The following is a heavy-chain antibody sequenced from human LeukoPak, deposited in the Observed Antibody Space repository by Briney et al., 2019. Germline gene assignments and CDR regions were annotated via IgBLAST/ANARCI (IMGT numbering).Heavy chain of an antibody. Sequence: GASVKVSCKASGYTFTSYGISWVRQAPGQGLEWMGWISAYNGNTNYAQKFQDRVTMTRDTSTSTTYMELTSLISEDTAVYFCARGPVQEHCGGDCYFTWGQGTLITVSS. CDR2: ISAYNGNT. D-gene: IGHD2-21*02. CDR1: GYTFTSYG. CDR3: ARGPVQEHCGGDCYFT. V-gene: IGHV1-18*01. J-gene: IGHJ5*02.